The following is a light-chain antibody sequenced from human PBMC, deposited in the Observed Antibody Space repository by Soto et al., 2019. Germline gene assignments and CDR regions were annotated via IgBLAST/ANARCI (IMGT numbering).Light chain of an antibody. CDR1: SSDVGGYNY. V-gene: IGLV2-14*01. J-gene: IGLJ2*01. CDR3: SSYTSSSTL. Sequence: QSALTQPASVSGSPGRSSTISCTGTSSDVGGYNYVSWYQQHPGKAPKLMIYDVSNRPSGVSNRFSGSKSGNTASLTISGLQAEDEADYYCSSYTSSSTLFGGGTQVTVL. CDR2: DVS.